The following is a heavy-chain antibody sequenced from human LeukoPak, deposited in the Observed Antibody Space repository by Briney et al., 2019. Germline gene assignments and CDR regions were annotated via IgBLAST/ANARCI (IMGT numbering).Heavy chain of an antibody. CDR2: ISSSSSYI. D-gene: IGHD3-22*01. Sequence: GGSLRLSCAASGFTFSSYSMNWVRQAPGKGLEWVSSISSSSSYIYYADSVKGRFTISRDNAKNSLYLQMNSLRAEDTAVYYCARDLYYYDSRDVSRIDYWGQGTLVTVSS. CDR1: GFTFSSYS. J-gene: IGHJ4*02. CDR3: ARDLYYYDSRDVSRIDY. V-gene: IGHV3-21*01.